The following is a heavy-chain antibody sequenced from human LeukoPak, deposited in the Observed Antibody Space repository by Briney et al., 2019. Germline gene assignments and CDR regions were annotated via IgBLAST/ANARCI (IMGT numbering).Heavy chain of an antibody. CDR2: INPNSGGT. Sequence: ASVKVSCKASGYTFTGYYMHWVRQAPGQGLEWMGWINPNSGGTNYAQKFQGRATMTRDTSISTAYMELSRLRSDDTAVYYCARILWPYGSGSYWHYWGQGTLVTVSS. CDR1: GYTFTGYY. J-gene: IGHJ4*02. CDR3: ARILWPYGSGSYWHY. V-gene: IGHV1-2*02. D-gene: IGHD3-10*01.